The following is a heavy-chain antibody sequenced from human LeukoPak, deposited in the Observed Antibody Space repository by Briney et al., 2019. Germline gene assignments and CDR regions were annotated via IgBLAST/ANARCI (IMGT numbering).Heavy chain of an antibody. D-gene: IGHD3-16*01. V-gene: IGHV3-48*02. CDR2: ITSNSATI. CDR1: GFTFSVYS. J-gene: IGHJ4*02. Sequence: PGGSLRLSCAASGFTFSVYSMNWVRQPPGMGLEWVSYITSNSATIQYADSVKGRFIISRDNAKNSLSLQMNSLRDEDTAVYYCARSVGGHFDYWGQGMLVTVSS. CDR3: ARSVGGHFDY.